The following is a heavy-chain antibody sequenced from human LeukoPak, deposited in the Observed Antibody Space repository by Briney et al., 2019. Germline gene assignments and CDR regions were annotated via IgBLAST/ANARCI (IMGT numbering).Heavy chain of an antibody. CDR2: IIPIFGTA. CDR3: AREFGELYGYYYMDV. Sequence: GASVKVSCKASRGTFSSYAISWVRQAPGQGLEWMGGIIPIFGTANYAQKFQGRVTITADESTSTAYMELSSLRSEDTAVYYCAREFGELYGYYYMDVWGKGTTVTVSS. V-gene: IGHV1-69*13. CDR1: RGTFSSYA. D-gene: IGHD3-10*01. J-gene: IGHJ6*03.